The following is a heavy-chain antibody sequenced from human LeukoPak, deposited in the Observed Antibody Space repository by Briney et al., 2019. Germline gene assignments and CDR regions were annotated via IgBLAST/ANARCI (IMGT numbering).Heavy chain of an antibody. J-gene: IGHJ6*02. CDR2: INPNSGGT. CDR3: ARDHVVVVPAAIGGYYYGMDV. CDR1: GYTFTSYA. V-gene: IGHV1-2*04. Sequence: ASVKVSCKASGYTFTSYAMNWVRQAPGQGLEWMGWINPNSGGTNYAQKFQGWVTMTRDTSISTAYMELSRLRSDDTAVYYCARDHVVVVPAAIGGYYYGMDVWGQGTTVTVSS. D-gene: IGHD2-2*01.